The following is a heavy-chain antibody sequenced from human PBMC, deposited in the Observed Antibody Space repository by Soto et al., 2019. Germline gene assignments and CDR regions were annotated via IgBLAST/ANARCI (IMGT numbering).Heavy chain of an antibody. CDR2: IIPIIDFA. CDR3: ARAYGSGSYPTDY. Sequence: QLQLVQSGAEVKKPGSSVKVSCKASGGTFTSYTISWVRQAPGQGLEWMGRIIPIIDFANYTQKFQGRVTLTVDKSTSTAYMELSSLRSEDTAVYYCARAYGSGSYPTDYWGQGTLVTVSS. D-gene: IGHD3-10*01. CDR1: GGTFTSYT. V-gene: IGHV1-69*02. J-gene: IGHJ4*02.